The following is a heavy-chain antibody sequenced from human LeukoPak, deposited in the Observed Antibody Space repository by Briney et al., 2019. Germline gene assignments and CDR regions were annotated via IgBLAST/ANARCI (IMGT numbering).Heavy chain of an antibody. CDR3: AKDGGGYYPYYYYYMDV. V-gene: IGHV3-48*01. CDR2: ISSSSRNK. J-gene: IGHJ6*03. Sequence: GGSLRLSCAASGFTFNRYNMKWASPAPGMEWEWGLYISSSSRNKSYAESGKGRFTISRDNAKNTLYLQMNSLRAEDMAVYYCAKDGGGYYPYYYYYMDVWGKGTTVTISS. CDR1: GFTFNRYN. D-gene: IGHD3-22*01.